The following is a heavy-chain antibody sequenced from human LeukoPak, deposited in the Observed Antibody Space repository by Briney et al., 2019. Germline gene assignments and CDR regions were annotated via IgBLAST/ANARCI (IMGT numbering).Heavy chain of an antibody. D-gene: IGHD3-10*01. V-gene: IGHV4-59*08. Sequence: SETLSLTCTVSGGSISSYYWSWIRQPPGKGLEWIGYIYYSGSTKYNPSLESRVTISVDTSKNQFYLKLSSVTAADTAVYYCARRGGDFDYWGQGTLVTVSS. CDR2: IYYSGST. CDR1: GGSISSYY. CDR3: ARRGGDFDY. J-gene: IGHJ4*02.